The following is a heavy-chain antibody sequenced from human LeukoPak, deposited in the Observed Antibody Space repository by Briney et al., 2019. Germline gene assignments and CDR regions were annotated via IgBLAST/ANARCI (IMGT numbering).Heavy chain of an antibody. CDR2: IYDSGSP. Sequence: PSETLSLTCTVSGGSISNYYWTWIRQPPGKGLEWIGYIYDSGSPNYNPSLKSRVTISVDTSKNQFSLKLRSVTAADTAVYYCAGVQAAAVDYWGQGTLVTVSS. J-gene: IGHJ4*02. CDR3: AGVQAAAVDY. V-gene: IGHV4-59*01. D-gene: IGHD6-25*01. CDR1: GGSISNYY.